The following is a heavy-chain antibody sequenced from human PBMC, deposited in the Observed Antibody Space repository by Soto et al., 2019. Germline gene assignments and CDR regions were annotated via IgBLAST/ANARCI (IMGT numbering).Heavy chain of an antibody. D-gene: IGHD1-7*01. CDR3: AKDAVTGTTNPVGYYYYYMDV. V-gene: IGHV3-30*18. CDR2: ISYDGSNK. Sequence: VAVISYDGSNKYYADSVKGRFTISRDNSKNTLYLQMNSLRAEDTAVYYCAKDAVTGTTNPVGYYYYYMDVWGKGTTVTVSS. J-gene: IGHJ6*03.